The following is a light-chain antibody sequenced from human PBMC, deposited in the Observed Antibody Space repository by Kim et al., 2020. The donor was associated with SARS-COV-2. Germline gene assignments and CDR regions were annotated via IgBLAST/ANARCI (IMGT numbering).Light chain of an antibody. Sequence: NFMLTQPHSVSESPGKTVTISCTRSSGSIASNYVQWYQQRPGSAPTTVIYEDNQRPSGVPDRFSGSIDSSSNSASLTISGLKTEDEADYYCQSYDSSPWVFGGGTNLTVL. CDR1: SGSIASNY. CDR3: QSYDSSPWV. V-gene: IGLV6-57*03. CDR2: EDN. J-gene: IGLJ3*02.